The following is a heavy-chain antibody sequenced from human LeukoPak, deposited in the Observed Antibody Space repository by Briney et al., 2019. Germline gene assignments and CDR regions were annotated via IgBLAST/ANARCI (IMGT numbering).Heavy chain of an antibody. Sequence: GASVKVSCKASGYTLTGYYMHWVRQAPGQGLEWMGWINPNSGGTNYAQKFQGRVTMTRDTSISTAYMELSRLRSDDTAVYYCARAMVRGVIRYYFDYWGQGTLVTVSS. CDR2: INPNSGGT. CDR3: ARAMVRGVIRYYFDY. D-gene: IGHD3-10*01. J-gene: IGHJ4*02. V-gene: IGHV1-2*02. CDR1: GYTLTGYY.